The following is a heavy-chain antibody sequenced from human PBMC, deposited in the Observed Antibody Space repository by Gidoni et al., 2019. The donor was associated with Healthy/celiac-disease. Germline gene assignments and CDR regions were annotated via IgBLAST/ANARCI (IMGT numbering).Heavy chain of an antibody. D-gene: IGHD6-13*01. V-gene: IGHV3-21*01. CDR3: ARGYSSSWYSIFDY. CDR2: ISSSGSTI. J-gene: IGHJ4*02. Sequence: EVQLVESGGGLVKPGGSLRLSCAASGFTFRSYSMIWVRQAPGKGLEWVSSISSSGSTIYYADSVKGRFTISRDNAKNSLYLQMNSLRAEDTAVYYCARGYSSSWYSIFDYWDQGTLVTVSS. CDR1: GFTFRSYS.